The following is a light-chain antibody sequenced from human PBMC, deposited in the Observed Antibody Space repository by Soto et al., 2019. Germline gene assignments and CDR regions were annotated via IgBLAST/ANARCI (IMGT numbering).Light chain of an antibody. CDR1: QSVLSSSNNKNY. V-gene: IGKV4-1*01. CDR3: QHYYSSPLI. J-gene: IGKJ4*01. CDR2: CAS. Sequence: DIVMTQSPDSLSVTLGERATINCKSSQSVLSSSNNKNYLAWYQQKPGQPPKVVIYCASTRGSGVPYRFSGRGLGTDFTLTISSLQAEDVAVYYCQHYYSSPLIFGGRIKVEIK.